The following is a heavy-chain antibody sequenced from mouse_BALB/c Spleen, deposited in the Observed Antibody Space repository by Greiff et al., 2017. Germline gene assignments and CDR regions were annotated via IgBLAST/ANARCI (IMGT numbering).Heavy chain of an antibody. CDR1: GFNIKDYY. V-gene: IGHV14-1*02. Sequence: DVKLQESGAELVRPGALVKLSCKASGFNIKDYYMHWVKQRPEQGLEWIGWIDPENGNTIYDPKFQGKASITADTSSNTAYLQLSSLTSEDTAVYYCARLTNFDYWGQGTTLTVSS. CDR2: IDPENGNT. CDR3: ARLTNFDY. J-gene: IGHJ2*01.